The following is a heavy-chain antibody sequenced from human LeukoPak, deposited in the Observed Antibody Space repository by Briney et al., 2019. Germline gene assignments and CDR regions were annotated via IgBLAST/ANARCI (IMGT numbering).Heavy chain of an antibody. J-gene: IGHJ6*02. D-gene: IGHD3-9*01. V-gene: IGHV5-51*01. CDR2: IYPGDSDT. Sequence: GESLKISCKGSGYSFTSYWIGWVRQMPGKGLEWMGIIYPGDSDTRYSPPFQGQVTISADKSISTAYLQWSSLKASDTAMYYCARLGGSGHYDILTGYSLGYGMDVWGQGTTVTVSS. CDR1: GYSFTSYW. CDR3: ARLGGSGHYDILTGYSLGYGMDV.